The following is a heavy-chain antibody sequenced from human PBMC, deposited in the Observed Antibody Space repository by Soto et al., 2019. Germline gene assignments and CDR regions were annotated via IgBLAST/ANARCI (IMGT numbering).Heavy chain of an antibody. CDR2: INPNSGST. J-gene: IGHJ6*02. CDR3: ARAGIAYCSSTTCYLYYYVMDV. V-gene: IGHV1-46*01. CDR1: GYSVTSYY. D-gene: IGHD2-2*01. Sequence: ASVKVSCKASGYSVTSYYMHWVRQAPGQGLEWMGIINPNSGSTTYAQKFQGRVTMTRDTSTSTVHMELTSLTSGDTAVYYCARAGIAYCSSTTCYLYYYVMDVWGQGTTVTVSS.